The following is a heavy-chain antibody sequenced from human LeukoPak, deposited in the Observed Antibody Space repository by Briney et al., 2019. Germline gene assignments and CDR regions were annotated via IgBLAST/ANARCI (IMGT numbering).Heavy chain of an antibody. D-gene: IGHD2-21*02. CDR1: GFTFSSYA. V-gene: IGHV3-30-3*01. J-gene: IGHJ6*02. Sequence: PGGCLRLSCGASGFTFSSYAMHWVRQAPGKGLEWVAVISYDGSNKYYADSVKGRFTISRDNSKNTLYLQMNSLRAEDTAVYYCARDIIPPDLAYCGGDCYSSWGMDVWGQGTTVTVSS. CDR2: ISYDGSNK. CDR3: ARDIIPPDLAYCGGDCYSSWGMDV.